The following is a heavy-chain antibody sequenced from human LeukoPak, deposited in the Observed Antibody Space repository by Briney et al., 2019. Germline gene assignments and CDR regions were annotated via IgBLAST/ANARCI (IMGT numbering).Heavy chain of an antibody. Sequence: GASVKVSCKASGYTFTGYYMHWVRQAPGQGLEWMGWMNPNSGNTGYAQKFQGRVTITRNTSISTAYMELSSLGSEDTAVYYCARGHMDIVATIDDKLFDPWGQGTLVTVSS. D-gene: IGHD5-12*01. V-gene: IGHV1-8*03. J-gene: IGHJ5*02. CDR1: GYTFTGYY. CDR2: MNPNSGNT. CDR3: ARGHMDIVATIDDKLFDP.